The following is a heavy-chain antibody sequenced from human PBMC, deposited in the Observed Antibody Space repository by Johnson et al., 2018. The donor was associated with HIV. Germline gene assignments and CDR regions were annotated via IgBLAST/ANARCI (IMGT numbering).Heavy chain of an antibody. Sequence: EVQLVESGGGLVQPGGSLRLSCAASGFSFSDSWMSWVRQAPGKGLELVGNINQDESNKGYVDSVKGRFTMSRDNAKNSWYLQMDSLRVEDTAVYYCARDPGYSAFDIWGQGTTVTVSS. V-gene: IGHV3-7*05. CDR3: ARDPGYSAFDI. CDR2: INQDESNK. J-gene: IGHJ3*02. D-gene: IGHD6-13*01. CDR1: GFSFSDSW.